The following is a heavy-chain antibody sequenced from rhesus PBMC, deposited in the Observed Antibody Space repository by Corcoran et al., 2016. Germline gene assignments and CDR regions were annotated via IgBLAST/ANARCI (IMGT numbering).Heavy chain of an antibody. V-gene: IGHV4S7*01. CDR1: GGAISDSYY. CDR3: ARGVGTY. J-gene: IGHJ4*01. Sequence: QVQLQESGPGLVKHSEPLSLTCAVSGGAISDSYYCNWIRQPPGKGLEWIGNIYGSSGSTYYNPSLKSRVTISKDTSKNQFSLKLSSLTAADTAVYYCARGVGTYWGQGVLVTVSS. D-gene: IGHD1-44*01. CDR2: IYGSSGST.